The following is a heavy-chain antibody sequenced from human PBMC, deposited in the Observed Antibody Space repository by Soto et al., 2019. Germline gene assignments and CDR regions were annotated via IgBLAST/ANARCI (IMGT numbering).Heavy chain of an antibody. J-gene: IGHJ6*02. D-gene: IGHD3-3*01. V-gene: IGHV3-23*01. CDR3: AKDPTDYVLRSMDV. Sequence: PGWSLRLSCAASVFTFISYAMSWVRQAPGKGLEWVSAISGSGGSTYYADSVKGRFTISRDNSKNTLYLQMNSLRAEDTAVYYCAKDPTDYVLRSMDVWGQGTTVTVSS. CDR2: ISGSGGST. CDR1: VFTFISYA.